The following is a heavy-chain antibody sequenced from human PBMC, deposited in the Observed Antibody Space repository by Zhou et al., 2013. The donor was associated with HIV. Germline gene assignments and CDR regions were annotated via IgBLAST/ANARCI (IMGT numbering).Heavy chain of an antibody. D-gene: IGHD3-22*01. CDR3: ARPYDSSGYYPFDY. CDR2: IYHSGST. CDR1: GGSISSDDYS. Sequence: VQLQESGSGLVKPSQTLSLTCAVSGGSISSDDYSWSWIRQPPGKGLEWIGYIYHSGSTYYSPPLKSRVTISVDTSKNQFSLKLSSVTAADTAVYYCARPYDSSGYYPFDYWGQGILVTVSS. J-gene: IGHJ4*02. V-gene: IGHV4-30-2*01.